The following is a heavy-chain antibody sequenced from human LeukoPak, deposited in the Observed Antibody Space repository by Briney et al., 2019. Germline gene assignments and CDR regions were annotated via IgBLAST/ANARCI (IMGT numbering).Heavy chain of an antibody. CDR1: GFTFSSSA. J-gene: IGHJ4*02. V-gene: IGHV3-23*01. CDR3: AKGLGAAGGKFDC. D-gene: IGHD6-13*01. CDR2: IRGSDSST. Sequence: PGGSLRLSCAASGFTFSSSAMSWVRQVPGKGLEWVSAIRGSDSSTYYADSVKGRFTISRDNSKNTLYLQMNSLRVQDTAVYYCAKGLGAAGGKFDCWGQGTLVTVSS.